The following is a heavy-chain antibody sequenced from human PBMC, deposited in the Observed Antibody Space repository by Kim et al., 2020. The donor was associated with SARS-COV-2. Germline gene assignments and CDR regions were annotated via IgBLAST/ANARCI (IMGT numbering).Heavy chain of an antibody. V-gene: IGHV3-11*05. D-gene: IGHD6-13*01. Sequence: GGSLRLSCAASGIKFNDYYMSWIRQAPGKGLEWISYISSSGSYTKYADSLKGRFTISRDNAENSLYLEMNSLRAEDTAVYYCARVAVGASSWHYFDSGG. CDR1: GIKFNDYY. J-gene: IGHJ4*01. CDR2: ISSSGSYT. CDR3: ARVAVGASSWHYFDS.